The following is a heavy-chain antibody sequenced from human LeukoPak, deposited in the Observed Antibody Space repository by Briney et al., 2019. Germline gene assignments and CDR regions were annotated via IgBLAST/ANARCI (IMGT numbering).Heavy chain of an antibody. CDR2: IYYSGST. CDR1: GGSISSGGYY. D-gene: IGHD6-19*01. Sequence: SSQTLSLACTVSGGSISSGGYYWSWIRQHPGKGLEWIGYIYYSGSTYYNPSLKSRVTISVDTSKNQFSLKLSSVTAADTAVYYCARAKGSYRGVAGPLGMDVWGQGTTVTVSS. J-gene: IGHJ6*02. V-gene: IGHV4-31*03. CDR3: ARAKGSYRGVAGPLGMDV.